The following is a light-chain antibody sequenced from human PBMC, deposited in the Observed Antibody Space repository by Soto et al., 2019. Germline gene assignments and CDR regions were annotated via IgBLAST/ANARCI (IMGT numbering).Light chain of an antibody. V-gene: IGLV2-11*01. J-gene: IGLJ2*01. CDR2: DVD. Sequence: QSALPQPRSVSGSPRQSVTISCTGTSSDVGGYNYVSWYQKHPGKAPKLMIYDVDKRPSGVPDRFSGSKSGNTASLTISGRQAEDEADYYCASEAGSYTFEVFGGGTKLAVL. CDR1: SSDVGGYNY. CDR3: ASEAGSYTFEV.